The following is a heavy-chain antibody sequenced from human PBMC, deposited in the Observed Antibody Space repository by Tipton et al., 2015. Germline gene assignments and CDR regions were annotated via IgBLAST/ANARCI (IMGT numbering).Heavy chain of an antibody. D-gene: IGHD1-26*01. V-gene: IGHV4-34*01. Sequence: TLSLTCAVYGGSFSGYYWNWIRQSPGKGLEWIGSIDHSRDTNYNPPLKSRVTISMDKSKNQFSLRLSSVTAADTAVYYCARRLPLIVGATNHYFDYWSQGTLVIVSS. CDR3: ARRLPLIVGATNHYFDY. CDR1: GGSFSGYY. CDR2: IDHSRDT. J-gene: IGHJ4*02.